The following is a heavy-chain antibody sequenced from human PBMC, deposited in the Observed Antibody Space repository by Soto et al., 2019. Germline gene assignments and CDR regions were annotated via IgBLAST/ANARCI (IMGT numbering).Heavy chain of an antibody. D-gene: IGHD6-19*01. Sequence: SETLSLTCTVSGGSISSYYWSWIRQPPGKGLEWIGYIYYSGSTNYNPSLKSRVTISVDTSKNQFSLKLSPVTAGDTAVYYCARDRGSSGQSGWFDPWGQGTLVTVSS. CDR2: IYYSGST. CDR1: GGSISSYY. CDR3: ARDRGSSGQSGWFDP. J-gene: IGHJ5*02. V-gene: IGHV4-59*01.